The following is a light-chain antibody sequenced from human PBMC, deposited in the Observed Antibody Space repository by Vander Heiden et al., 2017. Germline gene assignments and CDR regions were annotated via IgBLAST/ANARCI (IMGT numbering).Light chain of an antibody. CDR2: KAS. Sequence: IQMTPSPSTLSSSVGDRVTITCRASPSISSWFAWYQQKPGKAPKLLIYKASSLESGVPSRCSGSGSGTEFTLTISSLQPDDFATYYCQQYNSYSSTFGQGTKVEIK. CDR3: QQYNSYSST. CDR1: PSISSW. V-gene: IGKV1-5*03. J-gene: IGKJ1*01.